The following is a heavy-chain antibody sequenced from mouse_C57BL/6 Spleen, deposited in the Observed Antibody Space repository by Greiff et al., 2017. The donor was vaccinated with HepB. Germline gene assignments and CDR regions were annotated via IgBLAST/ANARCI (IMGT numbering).Heavy chain of an antibody. Sequence: DVMLVESGGGLVQPGGSLKLSCAASGFTFSDYYMYWVRQTPEKRLEWVAYISNGGGSTYYPDTVKGRFTISRYNAKNTLYLQMSRLKSEDTAMYYCARRDFTTVALDYWGQGTTLTVSS. D-gene: IGHD1-1*01. J-gene: IGHJ2*01. CDR1: GFTFSDYY. CDR3: ARRDFTTVALDY. CDR2: ISNGGGST. V-gene: IGHV5-12*01.